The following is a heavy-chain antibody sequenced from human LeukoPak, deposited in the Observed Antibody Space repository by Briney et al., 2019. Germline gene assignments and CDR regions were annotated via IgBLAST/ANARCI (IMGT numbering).Heavy chain of an antibody. CDR3: AKEKWSGWVRAADY. CDR1: GFTSSSHA. V-gene: IGHV3-23*01. D-gene: IGHD3-3*01. CDR2: ISASGGST. Sequence: PGGSLRLSCAASGFTSSSHAMSWVRQAPGKGLEWVSAISASGGSTYYADSVKGRFTISRDNSKNTLHLQMNSLRADHTAVYYCAKEKWSGWVRAADYWGQGTLVTVSS. J-gene: IGHJ4*02.